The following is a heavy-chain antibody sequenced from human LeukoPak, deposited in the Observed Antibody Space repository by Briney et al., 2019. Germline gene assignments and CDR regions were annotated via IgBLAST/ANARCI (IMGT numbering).Heavy chain of an antibody. CDR2: INSDESSK. J-gene: IGHJ3*02. CDR1: GFTFGSHW. Sequence: PGGSLRLSCAASGFTFGSHWMHWVRQAPGKGLVWVSRINSDESSKSYADSVKGRFAISRDNAKNTLYLQMNSLRAEDTAVYYCARPLRNAFDIWGQGTMVTVSS. CDR3: ARPLRNAFDI. V-gene: IGHV3-74*01.